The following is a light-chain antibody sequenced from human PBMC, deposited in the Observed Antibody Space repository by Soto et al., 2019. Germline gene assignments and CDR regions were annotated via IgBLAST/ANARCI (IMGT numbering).Light chain of an antibody. J-gene: IGLJ3*02. CDR2: DVS. Sequence: QSALAQPRSVSGSPAQSVAISCSGTSSDVGGYDHVSWYQQHPGKAPKLMIYDVSKWPSGVPDRFSGSKSGNTASLTISGLQAEDEADYYCCSYAGNYAWVFGGGTQLTVL. CDR3: CSYAGNYAWV. CDR1: SSDVGGYDH. V-gene: IGLV2-11*01.